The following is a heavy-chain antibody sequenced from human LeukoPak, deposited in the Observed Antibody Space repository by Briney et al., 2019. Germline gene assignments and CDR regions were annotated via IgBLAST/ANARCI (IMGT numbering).Heavy chain of an antibody. Sequence: GESLRLSCAASGFTFSSYAMTWVRQAPGKGLEWVSVISGSGDTTYYADSVKGRFTISRDNSKNTLYLQMYSLRAEDTAVYFCARSRDGYKRFDSWGQGTLVTVSS. J-gene: IGHJ4*02. CDR3: ARSRDGYKRFDS. CDR2: ISGSGDTT. CDR1: GFTFSSYA. D-gene: IGHD5-24*01. V-gene: IGHV3-23*01.